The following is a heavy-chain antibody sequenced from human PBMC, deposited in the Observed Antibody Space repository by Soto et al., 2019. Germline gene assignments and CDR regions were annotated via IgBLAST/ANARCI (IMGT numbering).Heavy chain of an antibody. Sequence: SETLSLTCTVSGGSISSGGYYWSWIRQHPGKGLEWIGYIYYSGSTYYNPSLKSRVTISVDTSKNQFSLKLSSVTAADTAVYYCARDVADRIVVIEGAFDIWGQGTMVTVS. CDR3: ARDVADRIVVIEGAFDI. V-gene: IGHV4-31*03. D-gene: IGHD3-22*01. J-gene: IGHJ3*02. CDR1: GGSISSGGYY. CDR2: IYYSGST.